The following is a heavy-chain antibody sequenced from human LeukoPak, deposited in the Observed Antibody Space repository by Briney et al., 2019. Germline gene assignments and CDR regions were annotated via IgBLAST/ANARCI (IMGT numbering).Heavy chain of an antibody. CDR3: ARVAIYYYDSSTAGRLEDY. J-gene: IGHJ4*02. Sequence: ASVKVSCKASGYTFTGYYMHWVRQAPRQGLEWMGRINPNSGGTNYAQKFQGRVTMTRDTSISTAYMELSRLRSDDTAVYYCARVAIYYYDSSTAGRLEDYWGQGTLVTVSS. V-gene: IGHV1-2*06. CDR1: GYTFTGYY. CDR2: INPNSGGT. D-gene: IGHD3-22*01.